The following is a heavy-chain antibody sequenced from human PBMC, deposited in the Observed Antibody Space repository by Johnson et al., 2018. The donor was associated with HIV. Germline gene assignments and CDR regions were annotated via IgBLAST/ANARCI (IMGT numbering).Heavy chain of an antibody. Sequence: VQLVESGGGLVQPGGSLRLSCAASGFTFSSYGMHWVRQAPGKGLAWVANIKQDGSAKYYVDSVKGRFTISRDNAKNSLHLQMNSLRAEDTAVYYCARSIAAAGTDAFDIWGQGTMVTVSS. V-gene: IGHV3-7*03. CDR2: IKQDGSAK. CDR1: GFTFSSYG. J-gene: IGHJ3*02. D-gene: IGHD6-13*01. CDR3: ARSIAAAGTDAFDI.